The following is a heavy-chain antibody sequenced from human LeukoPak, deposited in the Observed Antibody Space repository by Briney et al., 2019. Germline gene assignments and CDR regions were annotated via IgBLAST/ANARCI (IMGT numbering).Heavy chain of an antibody. D-gene: IGHD4-17*01. CDR2: INAGNGNT. CDR1: GYTFTSCA. Sequence: ASVKVCCTSSGYTFTSCAMHWVRQAHGQRLEWMGWINAGNGNTKYSQKFQGRVTITRYTSASTAYMELSSLRSEDTAVYYCAREPTKTTVTTTGLQHWGQGTLVTVSS. CDR3: AREPTKTTVTTTGLQH. V-gene: IGHV1-3*01. J-gene: IGHJ1*01.